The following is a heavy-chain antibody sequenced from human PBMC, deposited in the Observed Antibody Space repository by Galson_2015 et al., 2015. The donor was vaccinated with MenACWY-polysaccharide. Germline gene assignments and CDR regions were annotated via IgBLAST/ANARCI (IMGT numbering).Heavy chain of an antibody. CDR1: GYTFINND. J-gene: IGHJ4*02. CDR3: ARGRVGQIDRYYFDY. V-gene: IGHV1-8*01. Sequence: SVKVSCKASGYTFINNDINWVRQATGHGPEWMGWMNSNSGNTGYAQKFQGRVTMTRETSISTAYMELSGLRSDDTAVYYCARGRVGQIDRYYFDYWGQGTLVSVPS. CDR2: MNSNSGNT. D-gene: IGHD3-22*01.